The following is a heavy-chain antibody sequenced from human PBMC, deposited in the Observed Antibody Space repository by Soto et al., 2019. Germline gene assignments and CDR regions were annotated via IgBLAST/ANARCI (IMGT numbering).Heavy chain of an antibody. J-gene: IGHJ3*01. V-gene: IGHV1-18*01. CDR2: ISGYNGNT. D-gene: IGHD1-26*01. CDR3: ARSGIYLVGSTSLLL. Sequence: QVQLVQSGVDVKKPGASVKVSCKASGYTFNSYGITWVRQAPGQGLEWMGWISGYNGNTNYAQKLQGRVTMTTDTSXXTAYMELRSLTSDDTALYYCARSGIYLVGSTSLLLWGQGTVVTVSS. CDR1: GYTFNSYG.